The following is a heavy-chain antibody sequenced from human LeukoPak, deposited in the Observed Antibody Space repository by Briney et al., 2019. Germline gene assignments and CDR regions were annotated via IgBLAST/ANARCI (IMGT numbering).Heavy chain of an antibody. CDR2: IFHSGNT. CDR3: ARDPMGSYCGGDCYSPHRYYFDY. V-gene: IGHV4-30-2*01. J-gene: IGHJ4*02. D-gene: IGHD2-21*02. Sequence: SETLSLTCTVSGGSISSDGYYWSWIRQPPGKGLEWIGYIFHSGNTYYNPSLKSRVTISVDTSKNQFSLKLSSVTAADTAVYYCARDPMGSYCGGDCYSPHRYYFDYWGQGTLVTVSS. CDR1: GGSISSDGYY.